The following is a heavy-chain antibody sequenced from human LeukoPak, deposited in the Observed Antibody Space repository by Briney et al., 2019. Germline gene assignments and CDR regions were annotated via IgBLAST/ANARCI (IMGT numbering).Heavy chain of an antibody. D-gene: IGHD4-17*01. CDR3: AKDRVTTFRYFDL. J-gene: IGHJ2*01. V-gene: IGHV3-30*18. CDR1: GFTFSSYA. Sequence: GGSLRLSSAASGFTFSSYAMTWVRQAPEKGLEWVAVISYDGSNKYYADSVKGRFTISRDNSKNTLYLQMNSLRAEDTAVYYCAKDRVTTFRYFDLWGRGTLVTVSS. CDR2: ISYDGSNK.